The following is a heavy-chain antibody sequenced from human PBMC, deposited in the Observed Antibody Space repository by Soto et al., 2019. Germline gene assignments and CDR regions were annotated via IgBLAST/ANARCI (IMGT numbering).Heavy chain of an antibody. J-gene: IGHJ5*02. CDR1: GYTLNEVA. CDR2: FDPDEAET. CDR3: TYHGDYNFDH. V-gene: IGHV1-24*01. Sequence: QVQLVQSGAEVKKPGASVKVSCKVSGYTLNEVAMHWVRQAPGKGLEWLGGFDPDEAETIYAQHFQGRVTMTEDTSTDTVYMELSSLRSEDTAFFCTTYHGDYNFDHWGQGTLVTVSS. D-gene: IGHD4-17*01.